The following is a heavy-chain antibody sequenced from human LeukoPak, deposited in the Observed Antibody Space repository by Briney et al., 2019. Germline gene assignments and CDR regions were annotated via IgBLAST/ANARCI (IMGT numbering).Heavy chain of an antibody. CDR2: IYTSGST. CDR1: GGSISSYY. CDR3: ARISAAAARRVDAFDI. V-gene: IGHV4-4*07. J-gene: IGHJ3*02. Sequence: MASETLSLTCTVSGGSISSYYWSWIRQPAGKGLEWIGRIYTSGSTNYNPSLKSRVTMSVDTSKNQFSLKLSSVTAADTAVYYCARISAAAARRVDAFDIWGQGTMVTVSS. D-gene: IGHD6-13*01.